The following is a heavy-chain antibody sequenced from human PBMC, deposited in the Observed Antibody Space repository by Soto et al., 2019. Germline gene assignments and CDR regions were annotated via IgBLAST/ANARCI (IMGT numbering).Heavy chain of an antibody. D-gene: IGHD6-19*01. Sequence: GGSLRLSCAASGFTFSSYAMSWVRQAPGKGLEWVSAISGSGGSTYYADSVKGRFTISRDNSKNTLYLQMNSLRAEDTAVYYCAKDTGYSSGWRDYGDYWGQGTLVTVSS. CDR2: ISGSGGST. CDR1: GFTFSSYA. J-gene: IGHJ4*02. V-gene: IGHV3-23*01. CDR3: AKDTGYSSGWRDYGDY.